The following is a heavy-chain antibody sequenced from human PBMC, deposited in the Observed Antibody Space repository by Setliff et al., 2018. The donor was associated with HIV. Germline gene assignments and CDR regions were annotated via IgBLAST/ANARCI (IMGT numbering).Heavy chain of an antibody. CDR3: ARDQTGVAAAAFGGGSAWSDEGFDI. CDR1: GGTLSNYV. V-gene: IGHV1-69*13. J-gene: IGHJ3*02. Sequence: SVKVSCKTSGGTLSNYVITWVRQATGQWLEWMGMIIPMYNIPAYAQKFQGRVTFTADESTSTAYMELSSLSSEDTAVYYCARDQTGVAAAAFGGGSAWSDEGFDIWGQGTMVTVSS. D-gene: IGHD6-13*01. CDR2: IIPMYNIP.